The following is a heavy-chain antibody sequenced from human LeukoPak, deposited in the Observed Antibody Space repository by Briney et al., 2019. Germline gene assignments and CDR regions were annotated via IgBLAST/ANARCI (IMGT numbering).Heavy chain of an antibody. D-gene: IGHD3-22*01. V-gene: IGHV4-59*01. J-gene: IGHJ3*02. CDR2: IYYSGST. CDR1: GGSFSSYY. CDR3: ARGDYYDSSGFPFI. Sequence: SETLSLTCTVSGGSFSSYYWSWIRQPPGKGLEWIGYIYYSGSTNYNPSLKSRVTISVDTSKNQFSLKLSSVTAADTAVYYCARGDYYDSSGFPFIWGQGTMVTVSS.